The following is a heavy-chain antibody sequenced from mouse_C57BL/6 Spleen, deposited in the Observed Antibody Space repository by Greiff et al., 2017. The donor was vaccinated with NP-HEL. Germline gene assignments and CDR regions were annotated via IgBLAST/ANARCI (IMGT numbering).Heavy chain of an antibody. CDR3: VRDEYYGSWAWFAY. D-gene: IGHD1-1*01. CDR2: IRSKSSNYAT. J-gene: IGHJ3*01. CDR1: GFTFNTYA. Sequence: EVMLVESGGGLVQPKGSLKLSCAASGFTFNTYAMHWVRQAPGKGLEWVARIRSKSSNYATYYADSVKDRFTISRDDSQSMLYLQMNNLKTEDTAMYYCVRDEYYGSWAWFAYWGQGTLVTVSA. V-gene: IGHV10-3*01.